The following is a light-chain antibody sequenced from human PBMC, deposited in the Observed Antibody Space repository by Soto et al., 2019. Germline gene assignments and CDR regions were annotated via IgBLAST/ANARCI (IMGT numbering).Light chain of an antibody. Sequence: EIVLTQSPGTLSLSPGERATLSCRASQSVSNNYLAWYQQKPGQAPRLLIYGASNRATGIPDRFSGSVSGTDGTITISRLEKEDGAVYYCHQYGSSPATFGQGTKVDIK. CDR2: GAS. CDR3: HQYGSSPAT. V-gene: IGKV3-20*01. J-gene: IGKJ1*01. CDR1: QSVSNNY.